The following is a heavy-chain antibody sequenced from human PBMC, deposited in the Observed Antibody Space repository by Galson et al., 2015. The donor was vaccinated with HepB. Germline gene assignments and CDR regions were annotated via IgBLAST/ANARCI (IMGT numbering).Heavy chain of an antibody. CDR2: INSDGSST. Sequence: SLRLSCAASGFTFSSYWMHWVRQAPGKGLVWVSRINSDGSSTSYADSVKGRFTISRDNSKNTLYLQMNSLRAEDTAVYYCAKPYDFWTRGGEGAFDIWGQGTMVTVSS. CDR3: AKPYDFWTRGGEGAFDI. V-gene: IGHV3-74*01. CDR1: GFTFSSYW. J-gene: IGHJ3*02. D-gene: IGHD3-3*01.